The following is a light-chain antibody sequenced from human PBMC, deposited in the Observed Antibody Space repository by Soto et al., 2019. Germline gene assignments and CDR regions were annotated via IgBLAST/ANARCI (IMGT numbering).Light chain of an antibody. J-gene: IGKJ2*01. Sequence: EIVLTQSPGTLSLSPGERATLSCRTSQSVSSRYVAWYQQKPGQAPRLLIYGASSRATGIPDRFSGSGSGTDFTLSISRLEPEDFAVYYCQQYDSSLYTFGQGTKLEIK. CDR1: QSVSSRY. CDR2: GAS. V-gene: IGKV3-20*01. CDR3: QQYDSSLYT.